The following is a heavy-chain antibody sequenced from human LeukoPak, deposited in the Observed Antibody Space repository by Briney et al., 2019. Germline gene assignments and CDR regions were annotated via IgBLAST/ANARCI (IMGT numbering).Heavy chain of an antibody. D-gene: IGHD3-10*02. CDR2: IYSGGST. Sequence: GGSLRLSCAASGFTVSSNYMSWVRQAPGKGLEWVSVIYSGGSTYYADSVKGRFTISRDNAKNSLYLQMNSLRAEDTAVYYCAELGITMIGGVWGKGTTVTVSS. V-gene: IGHV3-53*01. CDR3: AELGITMIGGV. J-gene: IGHJ6*04. CDR1: GFTVSSNY.